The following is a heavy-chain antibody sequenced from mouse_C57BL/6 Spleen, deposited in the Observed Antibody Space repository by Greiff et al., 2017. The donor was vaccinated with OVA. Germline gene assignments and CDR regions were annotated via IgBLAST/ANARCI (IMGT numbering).Heavy chain of an antibody. CDR2: IYPRDGST. CDR3: ARDYYDYDDEFYCAMDY. V-gene: IGHV1-85*01. J-gene: IGHJ4*01. Sequence: QVQLQQSGPELVKPGASVKLSCKASGYTFTSYDINWVKQRPGQGLEWIGWIYPRDGSTKYNEKFKGKATLTVDTSSSTAYMELHSLTSEDSAVYFCARDYYDYDDEFYCAMDYWGQGTSVTVSS. CDR1: GYTFTSYD. D-gene: IGHD2-4*01.